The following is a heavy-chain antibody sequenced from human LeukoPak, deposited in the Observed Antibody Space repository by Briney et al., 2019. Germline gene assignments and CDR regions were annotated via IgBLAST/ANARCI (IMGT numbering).Heavy chain of an antibody. CDR1: GFTFSSYS. Sequence: GGSLRLSCAASGFTFSSYSMHWVRQAPGKGLEFASAISSNGRRTYYANSMKGRFTISRDISKNTLYLQMGSLRAEDMAVYYCARVDYGSGCDSWGQGTLVTVSS. J-gene: IGHJ4*02. V-gene: IGHV3-64*01. CDR2: ISSNGRRT. D-gene: IGHD6-19*01. CDR3: ARVDYGSGCDS.